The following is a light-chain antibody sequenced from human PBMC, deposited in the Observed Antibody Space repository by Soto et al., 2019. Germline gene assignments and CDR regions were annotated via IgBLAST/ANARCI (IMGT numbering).Light chain of an antibody. Sequence: EIVLTQSPGTLSLSPGERATLSCRASQSVSSSFLAWYQQKPGQAPRLLIYGASSRATGIPDRFSGSGSGTDVTLTISRLEPEDGAVYYCQQYDSSPLTFGGGTKVQIK. J-gene: IGKJ4*01. V-gene: IGKV3-20*01. CDR1: QSVSSSF. CDR3: QQYDSSPLT. CDR2: GAS.